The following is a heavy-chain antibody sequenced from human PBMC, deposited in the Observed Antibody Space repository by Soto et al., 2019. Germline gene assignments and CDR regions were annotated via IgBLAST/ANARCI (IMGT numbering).Heavy chain of an antibody. J-gene: IGHJ6*03. Sequence: GGSLRLSCAASGFTFSSYGMTWVRQAPGKGLEWVSAISGSGGSTYYADSVKGRFTISRDNSKNTLYLQMNSLRAEDTAVYYCANSGTGSDYYYYMDVWGKGTTVTVSS. CDR1: GFTFSSYG. CDR3: ANSGTGSDYYYYMDV. V-gene: IGHV3-23*01. CDR2: ISGSGGST. D-gene: IGHD3-10*01.